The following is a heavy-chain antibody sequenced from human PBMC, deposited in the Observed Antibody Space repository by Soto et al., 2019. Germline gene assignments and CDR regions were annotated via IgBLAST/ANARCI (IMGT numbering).Heavy chain of an antibody. CDR1: GFTFSSYG. CDR3: AKEAGMGTYYYGMDV. D-gene: IGHD3-10*01. V-gene: IGHV3-30*18. J-gene: IGHJ6*02. Sequence: QVQLVESGGGVVQPGRSLRLSCAASGFTFSSYGMHWVRQAPGKGLEWVAVISYDGSNKYYADSVKGRFTISRDNSKNTLYLQMNSLSAEDTAVYYCAKEAGMGTYYYGMDVWGQGTTVTVSS. CDR2: ISYDGSNK.